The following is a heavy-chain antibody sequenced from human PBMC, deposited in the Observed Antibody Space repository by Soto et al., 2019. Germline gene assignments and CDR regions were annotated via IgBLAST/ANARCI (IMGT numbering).Heavy chain of an antibody. CDR1: GYSISSGYY. Sequence: SETLSLTCAVSGYSISSGYYRGWIRQPPGKGLEWIGSIYHSGSTYYNPSLKSRVTISVDTSKNQFSLKLSSVTAADTAVYYCATHNHSSSWYLFWFDPWGQGTLVTVS. J-gene: IGHJ5*02. V-gene: IGHV4-38-2*01. CDR3: ATHNHSSSWYLFWFDP. CDR2: IYHSGST. D-gene: IGHD6-13*01.